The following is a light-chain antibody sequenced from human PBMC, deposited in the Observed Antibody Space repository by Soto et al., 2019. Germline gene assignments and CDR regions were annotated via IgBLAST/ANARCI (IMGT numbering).Light chain of an antibody. J-gene: IGLJ3*02. CDR2: EGI. CDR1: SSDFGGYNV. Sequence: QSALTQPASVSGSPGQSITISCSGTSSDFGGYNVVSWYQQHPGKAPKLIIYEGIKRPSGVSNRFSGSKSGNAASLTISGLQTEDEADYYCCSYADTSTFWVVFGGGTKVTVL. CDR3: CSYADTSTFWVV. V-gene: IGLV2-23*03.